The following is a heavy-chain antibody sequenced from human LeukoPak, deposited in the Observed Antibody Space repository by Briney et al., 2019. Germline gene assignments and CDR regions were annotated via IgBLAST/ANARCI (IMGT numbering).Heavy chain of an antibody. J-gene: IGHJ4*02. D-gene: IGHD2-15*01. Sequence: PGGSLRLSCAASGFTFSSYWMHWVRQAPGKGLVWVSHISSDGSSTSYADSVKGRFTISRDNAKNTLYLQMNFLRAEDTAMYYCVRAVAVADPRVDWGRGTLVTVSS. V-gene: IGHV3-74*01. CDR1: GFTFSSYW. CDR2: ISSDGSST. CDR3: VRAVAVADPRVD.